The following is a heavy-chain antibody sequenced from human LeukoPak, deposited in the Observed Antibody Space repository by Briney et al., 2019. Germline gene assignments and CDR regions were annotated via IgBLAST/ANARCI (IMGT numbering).Heavy chain of an antibody. V-gene: IGHV3-23*01. CDR2: ISDDGGST. Sequence: GGSLRLSCAASGFTFSNYAMGWVRQAPGKGLEWVSAISDDGGSTHYIDFVKGRFTISRGNSEKTLYLQMTNLRAEDTAFYCCAKVREGGYFDYWGQGTLVTVSS. D-gene: IGHD1-26*01. CDR3: AKVREGGYFDY. CDR1: GFTFSNYA. J-gene: IGHJ4*02.